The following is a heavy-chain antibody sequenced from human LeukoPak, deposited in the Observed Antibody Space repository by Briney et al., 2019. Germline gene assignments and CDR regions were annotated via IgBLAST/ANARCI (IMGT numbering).Heavy chain of an antibody. CDR2: IYYSGST. D-gene: IGHD3-10*01. CDR1: GGSISSGGYS. J-gene: IGHJ5*02. Sequence: SETLSLTCAVSGGSISSGGYSWSWIRQPPGTGLEWIGYIYYSGSTYYNPSLKSRVTISVDTSKNQFSLKLSSVTAADTAVYYCARSFRRGSGSFNWFDPWGQGTLVTVSS. CDR3: ARSFRRGSGSFNWFDP. V-gene: IGHV4-30-4*07.